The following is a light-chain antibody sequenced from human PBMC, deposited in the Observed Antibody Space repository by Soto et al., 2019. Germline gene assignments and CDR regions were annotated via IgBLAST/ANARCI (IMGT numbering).Light chain of an antibody. J-gene: IGKJ2*01. CDR1: QSLLHSNGYNY. CDR3: MQALQTPYT. V-gene: IGKV2-28*01. Sequence: DIVMTQSPLSLPVTPGEPASISCRSSQSLLHSNGYNYLDWYLQKPGQSPQLLIYLGSNRASGDPDRFSGSGSGTNFTLKISRVEDEDVRVYYCMQALQTPYTFGQGTKLEIK. CDR2: LGS.